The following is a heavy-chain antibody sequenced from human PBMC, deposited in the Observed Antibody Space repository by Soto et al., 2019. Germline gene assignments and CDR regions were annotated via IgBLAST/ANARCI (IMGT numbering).Heavy chain of an antibody. V-gene: IGHV1-18*01. CDR2: ISPYNGNT. Sequence: QVHLVQSGAEVKKPGASVKVSCETYGYPFTSYGIGWVRQAPGQGLEWMAWISPYNGNTYYAQKFQGRVTLTTDTSTRTVYMELRSLRSDDTAVYYCARDQSFDRTYYYGIDVWGQGTTVTVS. J-gene: IGHJ6*02. CDR1: GYPFTSYG. CDR3: ARDQSFDRTYYYGIDV.